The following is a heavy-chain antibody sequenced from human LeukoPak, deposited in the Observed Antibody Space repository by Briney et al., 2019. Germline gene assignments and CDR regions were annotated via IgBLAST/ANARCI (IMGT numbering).Heavy chain of an antibody. CDR1: GFTFSSYA. J-gene: IGHJ4*02. D-gene: IGHD3-10*01. CDR3: AKREPYYYGSGSYARFDY. V-gene: IGHV3-23*01. CDR2: ISGSGGST. Sequence: GGSLRLPCAASGFTFSSYAMSWVRQAPGKGLEWVSAISGSGGSTYYADSVKGRFTISRDNSKNTLYLQMNSLRAEDTAVYYCAKREPYYYGSGSYARFDYWGQGTLVTVSS.